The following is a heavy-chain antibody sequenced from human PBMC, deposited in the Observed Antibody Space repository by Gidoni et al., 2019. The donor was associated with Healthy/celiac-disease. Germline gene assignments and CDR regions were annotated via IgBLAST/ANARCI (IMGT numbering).Heavy chain of an antibody. CDR1: GGSVRRGSYY. CDR2: IYYSGST. D-gene: IGHD3-16*02. CDR3: ARGAVGPFGGVIVIRHYFDY. V-gene: IGHV4-61*01. J-gene: IGHJ4*02. Sequence: QVQLQESGPGLVKPSETLSLTCTVSGGSVRRGSYYWRWIRQPPGKGLEWIGYIYYSGSTNYNPSLKSRVTISVDTSKNQFSLKLSSVTAADTAVYYCARGAVGPFGGVIVIRHYFDYWGQGTLVTVSS.